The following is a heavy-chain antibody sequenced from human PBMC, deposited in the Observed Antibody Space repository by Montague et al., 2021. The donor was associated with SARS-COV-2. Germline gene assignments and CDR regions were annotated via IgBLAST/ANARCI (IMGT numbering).Heavy chain of an antibody. CDR2: TYYSGST. J-gene: IGHJ4*02. CDR3: ARVEELIGGITHCDY. V-gene: IGHV4-59*01. D-gene: IGHD2-21*01. CDR1: GASMKSYY. Sequence: SETLSLTCSVSGASMKSYYWTWVRQSPGKGLQWIGYTYYSGSTSYDPSLQSRLTMTVDTSKNQFTLRLMSVTAADSAVYYCARVEELIGGITHCDYWGQGWPVAV.